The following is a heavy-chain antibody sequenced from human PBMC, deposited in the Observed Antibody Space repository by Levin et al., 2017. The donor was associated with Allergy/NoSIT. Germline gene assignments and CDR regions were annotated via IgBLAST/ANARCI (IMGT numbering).Heavy chain of an antibody. CDR1: GFTFSSYS. CDR2: ISSSSSYI. CDR3: ARVRDIVLVVYAIRGAFDI. Sequence: GESLKISCAASGFTFSSYSMNWVRQAPGKGLEWVSSISSSSSYIYYADSVKGRFTISRDNAKNSLYLQMNSLRAEDTAVYYCARVRDIVLVVYAIRGAFDIWGQGTMVTVSS. D-gene: IGHD2-8*02. J-gene: IGHJ3*02. V-gene: IGHV3-21*01.